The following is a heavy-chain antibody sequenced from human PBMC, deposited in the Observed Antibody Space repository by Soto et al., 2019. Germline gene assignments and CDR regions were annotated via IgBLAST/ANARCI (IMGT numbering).Heavy chain of an antibody. J-gene: IGHJ4*02. D-gene: IGHD4-17*01. Sequence: SETLSLTCSVSGGSISSYYWSWIRQPPGKGLEWIGYMYYSGSTNYNPSLKSRVTISVDTTKNQFSLKLSSVTAADTAVYYCDGGGRLDYGQLPQFDYWGQGTLVTVSS. V-gene: IGHV4-59*01. CDR2: MYYSGST. CDR1: GGSISSYY. CDR3: DGGGRLDYGQLPQFDY.